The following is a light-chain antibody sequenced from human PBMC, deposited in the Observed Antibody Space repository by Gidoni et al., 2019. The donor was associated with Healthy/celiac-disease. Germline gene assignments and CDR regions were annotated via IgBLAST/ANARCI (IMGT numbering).Light chain of an antibody. V-gene: IGLV5-45*01. CDR3: MIWHSSAVV. J-gene: IGLJ2*01. CDR1: SGINVGTYR. Sequence: QAVLTQPASLSASPGASASLTCTLRSGINVGTYRIYWYQQKPGSPPQYLLRYKSDSDKQQGSGVPSRFSGSKDASANAGILLISGLQYEDEADYYCMIWHSSAVVFGGGTKLTGL. CDR2: YKSDSDK.